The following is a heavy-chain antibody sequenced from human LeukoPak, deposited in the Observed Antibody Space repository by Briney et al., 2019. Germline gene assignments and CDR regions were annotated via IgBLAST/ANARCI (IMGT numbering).Heavy chain of an antibody. CDR3: ARNYRGLGL. CDR1: GYSFSGYY. Sequence: ASVTVSCKASGYSFSGYYIHWVRQATGQGPEWVGWMNPNSGNTAYAQKFQGRVTMTRDTSISTAYMELSSLRSEDTAVYYCARNYRGLGLWGQGTMVTVSS. D-gene: IGHD1-7*01. CDR2: MNPNSGNT. J-gene: IGHJ3*01. V-gene: IGHV1-8*02.